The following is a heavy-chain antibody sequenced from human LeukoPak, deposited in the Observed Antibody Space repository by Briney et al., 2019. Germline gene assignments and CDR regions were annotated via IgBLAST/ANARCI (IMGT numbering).Heavy chain of an antibody. Sequence: GGSLRLSCAASGFTFSKYAMTWVRQAPGKGLEWVSGISGSGGNTYYADSVKGRFTISRDNAKDTLFLQMNSLRAEDTAVYYCAKKEAMIRGVPYYYDFWGQGTLVTVSS. CDR3: AKKEAMIRGVPYYYDF. CDR2: ISGSGGNT. V-gene: IGHV3-23*01. D-gene: IGHD3-10*01. CDR1: GFTFSKYA. J-gene: IGHJ4*02.